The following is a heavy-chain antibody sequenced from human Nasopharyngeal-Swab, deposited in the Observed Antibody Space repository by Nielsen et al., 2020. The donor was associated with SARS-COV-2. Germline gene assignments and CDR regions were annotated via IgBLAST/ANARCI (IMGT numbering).Heavy chain of an antibody. CDR1: GYTFNSFA. Sequence: ASSQVSCKASGYTFNSFAVNWVRQAPGQGLQWMGWISAYNGNTNYAQYLQGRVTMTTDTSTSTVYMELRSLRSDDTAVYYCAVDYGDYDSYYGMDVWGQGTTVTVSS. CDR3: AVDYGDYDSYYGMDV. J-gene: IGHJ6*02. V-gene: IGHV1-18*01. CDR2: ISAYNGNT. D-gene: IGHD4-17*01.